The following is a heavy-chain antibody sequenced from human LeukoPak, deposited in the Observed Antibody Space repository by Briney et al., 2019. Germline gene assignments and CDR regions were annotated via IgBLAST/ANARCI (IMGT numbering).Heavy chain of an antibody. V-gene: IGHV3-21*01. CDR1: GFTFSSYS. CDR3: ARWGSSCPFDY. CDR2: ISSSSSYI. J-gene: IGHJ4*02. D-gene: IGHD6-13*01. Sequence: PGGSLRLSCAASGFTFSSYSMNWVRQAPGKGLEWVSSISSSSSYIYYADSVKGRFTISRDNAMNSLYLQMNSLRAEDTAVYYCARWGSSCPFDYWGQGTLVTVSS.